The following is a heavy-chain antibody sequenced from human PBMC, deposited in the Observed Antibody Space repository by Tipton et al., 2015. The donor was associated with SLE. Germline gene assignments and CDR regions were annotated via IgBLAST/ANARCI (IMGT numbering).Heavy chain of an antibody. J-gene: IGHJ5*02. Sequence: SLRLSCAASGFTFSSYSMNWVRQAPGKGLEWVSSISSSSSYIYYADSVKGRFTISRDNAKNSLYLQMNSLRAEDTAVYYCARSGYEPNWFDPWGQGTLVTVSS. V-gene: IGHV3-21*01. D-gene: IGHD5-12*01. CDR2: ISSSSSYI. CDR1: GFTFSSYS. CDR3: ARSGYEPNWFDP.